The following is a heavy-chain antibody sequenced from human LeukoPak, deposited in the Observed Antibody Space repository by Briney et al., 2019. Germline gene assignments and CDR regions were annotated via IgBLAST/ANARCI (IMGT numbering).Heavy chain of an antibody. V-gene: IGHV3-23*01. CDR2: ISGSGGRA. CDR3: AKTALAVAGIVPVESELDY. J-gene: IGHJ4*02. CDR1: GFVFSSYA. Sequence: GGSLRLSCAASGFVFSSYAMSWVRLATGQGLELISVISGSGGRAAYADSVKCRFTIPRHNSKNTPYLQLNSLRAEDTAVYYCAKTALAVAGIVPVESELDYWGQGTLVTVSS. D-gene: IGHD6-19*01.